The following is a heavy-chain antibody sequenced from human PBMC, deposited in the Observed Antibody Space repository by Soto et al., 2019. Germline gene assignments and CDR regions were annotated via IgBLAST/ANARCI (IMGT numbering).Heavy chain of an antibody. CDR2: VHISGHS. D-gene: IGHD1-1*01. CDR3: ARVRQGCSANNCYFDP. V-gene: IGHV4-4*02. J-gene: IGHJ5*01. CDR1: GGSVRAPDW. Sequence: SSETLSLTCTLSGGSVRAPDWWNWVRQSPDKGLEWIAEVHISGHSNYNPSLRSRVSVSIDSSKNQFYLNLNSVTAGDTAIYYCARVRQGCSANNCYFDPWGQGTQVTVSS.